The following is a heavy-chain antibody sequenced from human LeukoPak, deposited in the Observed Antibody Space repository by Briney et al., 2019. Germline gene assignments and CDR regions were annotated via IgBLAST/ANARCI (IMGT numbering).Heavy chain of an antibody. V-gene: IGHV3-21*01. CDR1: GFTLSSYS. J-gene: IGHJ4*02. D-gene: IGHD6-6*01. CDR2: ISSSINHI. CDR3: ARSEHSSSSFDY. Sequence: GGSLTPSRAASGFTLSSYSMNSVRHAPGRWLEWVSYISSSINHIYYAGSVKGQFTIPRENARNSLYRQRNSLRAEKTAIYYCARSEHSSSSFDYWGEGTLVTVSS.